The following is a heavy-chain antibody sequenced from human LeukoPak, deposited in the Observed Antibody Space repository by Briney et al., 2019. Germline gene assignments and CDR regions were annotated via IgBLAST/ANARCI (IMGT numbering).Heavy chain of an antibody. Sequence: SGTLSLTCVVSGVSISTGYWWSWVRQSPEKGLEWIGEIHRDGSTNYNPSLKSRATISVDTSTNQFSLKLSSVTAADTAVYYCTFNLGSGSYGFDIWGQGTMVTVSS. D-gene: IGHD3-10*01. J-gene: IGHJ3*02. CDR2: IHRDGST. CDR1: GVSISTGYW. V-gene: IGHV4-4*02. CDR3: TFNLGSGSYGFDI.